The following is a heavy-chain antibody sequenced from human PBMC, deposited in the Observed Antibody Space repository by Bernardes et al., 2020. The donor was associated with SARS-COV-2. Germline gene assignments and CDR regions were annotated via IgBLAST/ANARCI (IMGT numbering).Heavy chain of an antibody. V-gene: IGHV3-9*01. CDR1: GFPFDDYA. CDR2: ISWNSGII. D-gene: IGHD2-21*02. J-gene: IGHJ3*02. CDR3: VKATASFPVTGTFDI. Sequence: GGSLRLSCAASGFPFDDYAMHWVRQAPGKGLEWVSRISWNSGIIGYADSVKGRFTISRDNAKNSLYLQMNTLRADDTALYYCVKATASFPVTGTFDIWGQGTMVTVSS.